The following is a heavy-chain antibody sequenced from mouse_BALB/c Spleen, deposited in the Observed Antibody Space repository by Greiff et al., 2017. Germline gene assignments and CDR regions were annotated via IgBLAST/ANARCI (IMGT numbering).Heavy chain of an antibody. CDR3: ARRRDMITTFMDY. CDR2: INPYNDGT. CDR1: GYTFTSYV. D-gene: IGHD2-4*01. V-gene: IGHV1-14*01. J-gene: IGHJ4*01. Sequence: LVESGPELVKPGASVKMSCKASGYTFTSYVMHWVKQKPGQGLEWIGYINPYNDGTKYNEKFKGKATLTSDKSSSTAYMELSSLTSEDSAVYYCARRRDMITTFMDYWGQGTSVTVSS.